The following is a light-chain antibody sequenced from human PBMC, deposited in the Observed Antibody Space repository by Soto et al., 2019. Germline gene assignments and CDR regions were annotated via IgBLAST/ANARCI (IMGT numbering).Light chain of an antibody. Sequence: EIVLTQSPGTLSLSPGERATLSCRASDSVSSSYLAWHQQKPGQAPRLLIYGASSRATGIPDRFSGSGSGTDFTLTIRRLAPEDFAVYYCPQYDSPPWTFGQGTTVEIK. CDR3: PQYDSPPWT. J-gene: IGKJ1*01. CDR2: GAS. CDR1: DSVSSSY. V-gene: IGKV3-20*01.